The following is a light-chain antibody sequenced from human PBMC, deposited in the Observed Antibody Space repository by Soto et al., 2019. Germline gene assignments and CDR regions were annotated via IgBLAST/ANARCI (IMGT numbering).Light chain of an antibody. CDR3: QQYNNWPRA. Sequence: EIVMTQSRATLSVSPGERDTLSCRASQSVSSNLAWYQQKPGQAPRLLIYGASTRATGIPARFSSRGSGTEITLTISNLQSEDFAVYYCQQYNNWPRAFGGGTKVEIK. CDR2: GAS. V-gene: IGKV3-15*01. J-gene: IGKJ4*01. CDR1: QSVSSN.